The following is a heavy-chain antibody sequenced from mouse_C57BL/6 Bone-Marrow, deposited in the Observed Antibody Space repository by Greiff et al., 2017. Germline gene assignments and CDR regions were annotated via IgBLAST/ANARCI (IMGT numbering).Heavy chain of an antibody. Sequence: QVQLKESGAELVRPGTSVKVSCKASGYAFTNYLIEWVKQRPGQGLEWIGVLNPGSGGTYYNEKFKGQAKLTADKSSSTAYLQLSSLTSDDYAVYYCARVGWLLRWFAYWGQGTLVTVSA. D-gene: IGHD2-3*01. CDR1: GYAFTNYL. CDR3: ARVGWLLRWFAY. J-gene: IGHJ3*01. CDR2: LNPGSGGT. V-gene: IGHV1-54*01.